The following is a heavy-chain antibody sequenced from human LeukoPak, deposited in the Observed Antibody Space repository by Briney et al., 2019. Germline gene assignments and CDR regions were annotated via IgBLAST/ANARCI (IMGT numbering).Heavy chain of an antibody. J-gene: IGHJ4*02. CDR2: ISGSGGIT. Sequence: SGGSLRLSCAASGFTFSSFGMTWVRQAPGKGLEWVSSISGSGGITYYADSVKGRFTISRDNSKNTLYLQVNSLRAEDTAVYFCAKNMVRGVIGIDYWGQGTLVTVSS. V-gene: IGHV3-23*01. D-gene: IGHD3-10*01. CDR3: AKNMVRGVIGIDY. CDR1: GFTFSSFG.